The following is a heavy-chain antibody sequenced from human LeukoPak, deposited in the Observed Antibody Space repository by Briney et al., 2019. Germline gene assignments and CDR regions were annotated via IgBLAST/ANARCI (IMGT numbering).Heavy chain of an antibody. CDR2: ISGSGGST. CDR3: AKDQRIAAGDYFDY. J-gene: IGHJ4*02. D-gene: IGHD6-13*01. V-gene: IGHV3-23*01. Sequence: GGSLRLSCAASGFTVSSNYMSWVRQSPGKGLEWVSAISGSGGSTYYADSVKGRFTISRDNSKNTLYLLMNSLRAEDTAVYYCAKDQRIAAGDYFDYWGQGTLVTVSS. CDR1: GFTVSSNY.